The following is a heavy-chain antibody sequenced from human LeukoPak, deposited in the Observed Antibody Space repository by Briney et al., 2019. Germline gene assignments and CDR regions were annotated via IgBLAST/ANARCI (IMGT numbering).Heavy chain of an antibody. Sequence: GASVKVSCKASGYTFTSYGISWVRQAPGQGLEWMGWISAYNGNTNYAQRLQGRVTMTTDTSTSTAYMELRSLRSDDTAVYYCTREIERAVAGRGDYWGQGTLVTVSS. CDR2: ISAYNGNT. CDR1: GYTFTSYG. D-gene: IGHD6-19*01. V-gene: IGHV1-18*01. CDR3: TREIERAVAGRGDY. J-gene: IGHJ4*02.